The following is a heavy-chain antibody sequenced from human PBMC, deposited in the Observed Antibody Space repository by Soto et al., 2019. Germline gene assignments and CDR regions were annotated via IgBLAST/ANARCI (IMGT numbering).Heavy chain of an antibody. CDR3: ATVILEAAGTSYYFDY. V-gene: IGHV4-39*01. Sequence: QLQLQESGPGLVKPSETLSLTCTVSGGSISSSSYYWGWIRQPPGKGLEWIGSIYYSGSTYYNPSLKSRVTISVDTSKHQFSLKLSSVTAPDTAVYYCATVILEAAGTSYYFDYWGQGTLVTVSS. J-gene: IGHJ4*02. CDR2: IYYSGST. CDR1: GGSISSSSYY. D-gene: IGHD6-13*01.